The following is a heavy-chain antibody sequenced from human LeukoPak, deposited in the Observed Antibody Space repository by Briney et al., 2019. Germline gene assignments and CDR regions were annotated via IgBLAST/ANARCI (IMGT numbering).Heavy chain of an antibody. V-gene: IGHV3-23*01. D-gene: IGHD2-15*01. CDR2: ISGSGGST. Sequence: GGSLRLSCAASGFTFSSYAMSWVRQAPGKGLEWVSAISGSGGSTYYADSVKGRFTISRDNSKNTLYPQMNSLRAEDTAVYYCAKDKLAYCSGGSCYYFDYWGQGTLVTVSS. J-gene: IGHJ4*02. CDR1: GFTFSSYA. CDR3: AKDKLAYCSGGSCYYFDY.